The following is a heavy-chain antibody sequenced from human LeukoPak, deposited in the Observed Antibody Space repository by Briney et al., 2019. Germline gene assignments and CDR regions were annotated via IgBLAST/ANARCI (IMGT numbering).Heavy chain of an antibody. CDR1: GYSFTSYW. CDR2: IYPGDSDT. V-gene: IGHV5-51*01. Sequence: GESLKISCKGSGYSFTSYWIGWVRQMPGKGLEWMGIIYPGDSDTRYSPSFQGQVTISADKSISTAYLQWSSLKASDTAMYYCARLALRAITRDNFDYWGQGTLVTVSS. J-gene: IGHJ4*02. CDR3: ARLALRAITRDNFDY. D-gene: IGHD4-17*01.